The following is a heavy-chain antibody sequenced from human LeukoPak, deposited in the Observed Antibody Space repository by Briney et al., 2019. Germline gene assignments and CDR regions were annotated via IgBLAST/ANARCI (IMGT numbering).Heavy chain of an antibody. J-gene: IGHJ2*01. CDR1: GISFSNYW. CDR2: IKEDGSDK. D-gene: IGHD2-21*02. V-gene: IGHV3-7*01. Sequence: GGSLRLSCAASGISFSNYWMTWIRQAPEKGLQWVANIKEDGSDKNYADSVKGRFTISRDNAKNLLYLQMNSLRAEDTAVHYCARWTDWYFDLWGRGTLVTVSS. CDR3: ARWTDWYFDL.